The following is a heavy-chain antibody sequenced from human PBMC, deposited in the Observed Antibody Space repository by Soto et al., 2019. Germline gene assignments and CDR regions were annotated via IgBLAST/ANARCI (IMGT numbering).Heavy chain of an antibody. J-gene: IGHJ5*02. D-gene: IGHD6-13*01. V-gene: IGHV4-4*08. CDR2: IYNIGST. Sequence: SETLSLTCTVSGGSISGYYWSWLRQPPGKGLEWIGYIYNIGSTYYSPSLKGRLIISVDPSKNQFSLKLTSVTAADTAMYYCARPKTIGAAAGKGWFDPWGQGTLVTVSS. CDR1: GGSISGYY. CDR3: ARPKTIGAAAGKGWFDP.